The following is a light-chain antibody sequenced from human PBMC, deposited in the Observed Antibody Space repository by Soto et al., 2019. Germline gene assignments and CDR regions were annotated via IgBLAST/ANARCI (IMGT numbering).Light chain of an antibody. CDR2: YDS. J-gene: IGLJ1*01. CDR3: QVWDITTDHYV. V-gene: IGLV3-21*04. Sequence: GPEKTARLTCVGDNIGSKRVHWYRQKPGQAPVLVIYYDSDRPSGIPERFSGSNSGNTATLTINRVEAGDEADYYCQVWDITTDHYVFGTGTKLTVL. CDR1: NIGSKR.